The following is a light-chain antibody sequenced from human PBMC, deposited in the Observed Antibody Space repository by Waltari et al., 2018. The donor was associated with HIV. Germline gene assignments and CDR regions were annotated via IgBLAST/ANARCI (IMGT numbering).Light chain of an antibody. Sequence: EKVMTQSPVTLFVSPGERATLLCRASQSVRSDLAWYHQRPGQAPRLLIYGASTRATGIPARFSGSGSGTEFTLTISSLQSEDFAVYYCQQYNDWPPGYTFGQGTKLQIK. CDR3: QQYNDWPPGYT. V-gene: IGKV3-15*01. CDR2: GAS. J-gene: IGKJ2*01. CDR1: QSVRSD.